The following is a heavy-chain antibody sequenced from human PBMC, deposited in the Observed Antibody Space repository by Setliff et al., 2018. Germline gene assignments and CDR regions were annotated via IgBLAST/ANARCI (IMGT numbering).Heavy chain of an antibody. CDR3: ARGQTLRHFDWPTAFDY. CDR2: IIPTSGTT. V-gene: IGHV1-69*13. J-gene: IGHJ4*02. D-gene: IGHD3-9*01. Sequence: SVKVSCKASGGSFSNYPITWVRQAPGQGLEWMGRIIPTSGTTNYAQTLQGRVTFSADASTATAYMEVTSLRSEDTAVYYCARGQTLRHFDWPTAFDYWGLGTLVTVSS. CDR1: GGSFSNYP.